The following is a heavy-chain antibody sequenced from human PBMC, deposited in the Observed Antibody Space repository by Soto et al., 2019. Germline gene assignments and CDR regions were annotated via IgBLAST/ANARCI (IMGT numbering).Heavy chain of an antibody. CDR3: ARVWPTVTNWFDP. V-gene: IGHV4-4*02. CDR2: IYHSGST. D-gene: IGHD4-17*01. Sequence: QVQLQESGPGLVKPSGTLSLTCAVSGGSISSSNWWSWVRQPPGKGLEWIGEIYHSGSTNYNPSLESRATKSLDKSKNQFSLKLSSVTAADPAVYYCARVWPTVTNWFDPWGQGTLVTVSS. J-gene: IGHJ5*02. CDR1: GGSISSSNW.